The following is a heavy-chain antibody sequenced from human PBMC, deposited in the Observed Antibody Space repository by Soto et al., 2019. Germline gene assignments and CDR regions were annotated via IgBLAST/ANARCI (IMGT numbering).Heavy chain of an antibody. V-gene: IGHV1-2*04. CDR2: INTNSGGT. D-gene: IGHD3-3*01. CDR3: ARAPHFWSGYSGEYGMDV. CDR1: GYTFTGYY. Sequence: QVQLVQSGAEVKKPGASVKVSYKASGYTFTGYYMHWVRQAPGQGLEWMGWINTNSGGTNYAQKFQGWVTMTRDTSISTAYMELSRLRSDDTAVYYCARAPHFWSGYSGEYGMDVWGQGTTVTVSS. J-gene: IGHJ6*02.